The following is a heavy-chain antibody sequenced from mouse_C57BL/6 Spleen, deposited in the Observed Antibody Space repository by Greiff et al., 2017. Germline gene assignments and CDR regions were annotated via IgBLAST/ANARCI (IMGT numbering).Heavy chain of an antibody. V-gene: IGHV7-3*01. CDR2: IRNKANGYTT. CDR3: ARSITTVVAPDY. CDR1: GFTFTDYY. D-gene: IGHD1-1*01. Sequence: EVHLVESGGGLVQPGGSLSLSCAASGFTFTDYYMSWVRQPPGKALEWLGFIRNKANGYTTEYSASVKGRFTISRDNSQSILYLQMNALRAEDSATYYCARSITTVVAPDYWGQGTTLTVSS. J-gene: IGHJ2*01.